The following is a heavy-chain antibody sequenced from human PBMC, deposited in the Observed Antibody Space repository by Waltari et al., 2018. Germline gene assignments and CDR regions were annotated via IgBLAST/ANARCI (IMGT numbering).Heavy chain of an antibody. Sequence: EVQLVESGGGLVKPGGSLRLSCAASGFIFDEAWITWLRQAPGKGLEWVGRIKSKAKCGTADYAAPVKGRFTISRDDSKNMVYLQMNSLKTEDTAVYYCVGSRNHDWFDPCGQGTLVTVSS. J-gene: IGHJ5*02. V-gene: IGHV3-15*01. CDR1: GFIFDEAW. CDR2: IKSKAKCGTA. D-gene: IGHD3-10*01. CDR3: VGSRNHDWFDP.